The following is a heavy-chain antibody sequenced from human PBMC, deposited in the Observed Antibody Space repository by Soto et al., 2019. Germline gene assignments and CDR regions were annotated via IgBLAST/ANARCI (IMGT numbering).Heavy chain of an antibody. Sequence: ASVKVSCKASGYTFTSYGISWVRQAPGQGLEWMGWISAYNGNTNYAQKPQGRVTMTTDTSTSTAYMELRSLRSDDTAVYYCARVNSGSYHYYYGMDVWGQGTTVTVSS. J-gene: IGHJ6*02. D-gene: IGHD1-26*01. CDR2: ISAYNGNT. CDR1: GYTFTSYG. CDR3: ARVNSGSYHYYYGMDV. V-gene: IGHV1-18*01.